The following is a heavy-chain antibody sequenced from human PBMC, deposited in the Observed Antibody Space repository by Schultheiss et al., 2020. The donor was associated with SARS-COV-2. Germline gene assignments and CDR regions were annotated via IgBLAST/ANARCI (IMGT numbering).Heavy chain of an antibody. V-gene: IGHV4-34*01. J-gene: IGHJ6*03. CDR2: INHSGST. CDR1: GGSFSGYY. Sequence: GSLRLSCAVYGGSFSGYYWSWIRQPPGKGLEWIGEINHSGSTNYNPSLKSRVTISVDTSKNQFSLKLSSVTAADTAVYYCARGGVVPAANYYYYMDVWGKGTTVTVSS. CDR3: ARGGVVPAANYYYYMDV. D-gene: IGHD2-2*01.